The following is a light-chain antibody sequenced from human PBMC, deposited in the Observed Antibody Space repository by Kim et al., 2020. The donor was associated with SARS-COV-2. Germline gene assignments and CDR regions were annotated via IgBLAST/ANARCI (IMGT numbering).Light chain of an antibody. CDR3: QQSYSNPRIA. CDR2: AAS. CDR1: QSISSY. V-gene: IGKV1-39*01. Sequence: DIQMTQSPSSLSASVGDRVTITCPARQSISSYLNWYQQKPGKAPKHLIYAASSLQSGVPSRFSGSGSGTDFTLTISSQQPEDFATDYCQQSYSNPRIAFGQGTRLELQ. J-gene: IGKJ5*01.